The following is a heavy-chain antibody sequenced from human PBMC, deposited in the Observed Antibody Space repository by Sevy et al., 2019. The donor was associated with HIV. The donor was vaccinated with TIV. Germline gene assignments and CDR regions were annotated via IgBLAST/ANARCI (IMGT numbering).Heavy chain of an antibody. CDR1: GGSISSYY. D-gene: IGHD3-22*01. CDR2: IYASGNS. Sequence: SETLSITCTVSGGSISSYYWSWIRQPAGKGLEWIGRIYASGNSNYDPSLKSRVTMSVDTSRNQFSLKLRSVTTADTAVYYCARGVNNWVDPRGQGTLVTVSS. J-gene: IGHJ5*02. V-gene: IGHV4-4*07. CDR3: ARGVNNWVDP.